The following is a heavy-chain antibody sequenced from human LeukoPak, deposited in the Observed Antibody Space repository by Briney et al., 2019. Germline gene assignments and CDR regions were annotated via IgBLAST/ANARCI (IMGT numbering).Heavy chain of an antibody. V-gene: IGHV3-73*01. CDR3: TRTGDRDYYYYYMDV. Sequence: PGGSLRLSCAASGFTFSGSAMHWVRQASGKGLEWVGRIRSKANSYATAYAASVKGRFTISRDDSKNTAYLQMNSLKTEDTAVYYCTRTGDRDYYYYYMDVWGKGTTVTVSS. D-gene: IGHD7-27*01. CDR2: IRSKANSYAT. J-gene: IGHJ6*03. CDR1: GFTFSGSA.